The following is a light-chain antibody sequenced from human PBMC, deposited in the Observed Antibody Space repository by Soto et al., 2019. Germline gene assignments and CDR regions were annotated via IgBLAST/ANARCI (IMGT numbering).Light chain of an antibody. CDR3: QHYGTSPST. Sequence: EIVLTQSPGTLFLSPGERATLSCRARQSFNSAYLAWYQQKPGQAPRLLIYSASTRATGIPDRFSGSGSGTDFTLTISRLEPEDFAVYYCQHYGTSPSTFGRGTKVDIK. J-gene: IGKJ1*01. V-gene: IGKV3-20*01. CDR2: SAS. CDR1: QSFNSAY.